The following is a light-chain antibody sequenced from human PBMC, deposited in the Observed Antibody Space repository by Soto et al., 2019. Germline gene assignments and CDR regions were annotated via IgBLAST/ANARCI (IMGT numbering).Light chain of an antibody. CDR2: EVN. CDR3: NSYAGWIYV. CDR1: SSDVGGYNY. V-gene: IGLV2-8*01. Sequence: QSALTQPPSASGSPGQSVTISCTGTSSDVGGYNYVSWYQHHPGKAPKLMLFEVNKRPSGVPDRFSGSKFGNTASLTVSGLQAEDEADYYCNSYAGWIYVFGTGTKVTVL. J-gene: IGLJ1*01.